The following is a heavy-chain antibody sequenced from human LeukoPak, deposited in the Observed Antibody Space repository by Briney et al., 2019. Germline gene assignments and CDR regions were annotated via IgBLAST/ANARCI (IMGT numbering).Heavy chain of an antibody. CDR3: ARGPRSPSIVVVIASRFDY. J-gene: IGHJ4*02. CDR2: INHSGST. V-gene: IGHV4-34*01. D-gene: IGHD2-21*01. CDR1: GGPFSGYY. Sequence: PSETLSLTCAVYGGPFSGYYWSWIRQPPGKGLEWIGEINHSGSTNYNPSLKSRVTISVDTSKNQFSLKLSSVTAADTAVYYCARGPRSPSIVVVIASRFDYWGQGTLVTVSS.